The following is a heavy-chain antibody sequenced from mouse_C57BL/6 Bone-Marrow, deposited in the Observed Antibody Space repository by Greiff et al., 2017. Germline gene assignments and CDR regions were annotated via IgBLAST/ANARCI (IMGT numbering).Heavy chain of an antibody. J-gene: IGHJ4*01. D-gene: IGHD2-3*01. V-gene: IGHV1-58*01. CDR2: IYIGNGYT. Sequence: EVQLQQSGAELVRPGSSVKMSCKTSGYTFTSYGINWVKQRPGQGLEWIGYIYIGNGYTEYNEKFKGKATLTADKSSSTAYMQLSSLTSEASAVYFCARTVFDGYYGNAMDYWGQGTSVTVSS. CDR1: GYTFTSYG. CDR3: ARTVFDGYYGNAMDY.